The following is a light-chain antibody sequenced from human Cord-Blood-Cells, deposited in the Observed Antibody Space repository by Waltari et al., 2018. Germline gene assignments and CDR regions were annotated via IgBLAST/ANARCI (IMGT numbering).Light chain of an antibody. CDR3: SSYAGSNKVV. J-gene: IGLJ2*01. V-gene: IGLV2-8*01. CDR2: EVS. Sequence: QSALTQPPSASGSPGHSLTISSTACSTDVGGYYYASWYQQHPGEAPKLMIYEVSKRPSGVPDRFSGSKSGNTASLTVSGVQACDEADYYCSSYAGSNKVVFGGGTKLTVL. CDR1: STDVGGYYY.